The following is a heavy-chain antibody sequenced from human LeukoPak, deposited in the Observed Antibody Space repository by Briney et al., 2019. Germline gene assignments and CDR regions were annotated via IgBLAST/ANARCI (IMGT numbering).Heavy chain of an antibody. J-gene: IGHJ4*02. CDR2: INHSGST. D-gene: IGHD5-12*01. Sequence: SETLSLTCAVYGGSFSGYYWSWIRQPPGKGLEGIGEINHSGSTNYNPSLKSRVTISVDTSKNQFSLQLSSVTAADTAVYYCARARSHVDIVATISRPFGAYFDHWGQGTLVTVSS. V-gene: IGHV4-34*01. CDR3: ARARSHVDIVATISRPFGAYFDH. CDR1: GGSFSGYY.